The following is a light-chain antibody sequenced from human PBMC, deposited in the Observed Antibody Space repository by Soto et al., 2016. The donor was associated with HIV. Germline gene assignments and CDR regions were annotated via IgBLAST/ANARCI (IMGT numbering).Light chain of an antibody. CDR1: QSVSVW. CDR2: KTS. CDR3: QQYNSYPWT. V-gene: IGKV1-5*03. J-gene: IGKJ1*01. Sequence: DIQMTQFPSTLSASIGDRVTITCRASQSVSVWLAWYQQKPGKAPNLLIFKTSTLEIGVPSRFSGSGSGTDFTLTLSSVQPDDVGTYYCQQYNSYPWTFGQGTKVEIK.